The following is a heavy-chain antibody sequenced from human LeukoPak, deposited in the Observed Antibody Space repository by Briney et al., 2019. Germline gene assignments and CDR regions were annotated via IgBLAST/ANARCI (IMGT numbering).Heavy chain of an antibody. CDR3: ARGQQWLGHYY. J-gene: IGHJ4*01. CDR2: IIPILGIA. V-gene: IGHV1-69*04. Sequence: GASVKVSCKASGGTFSSYAISWVRQAPGQGLEWMGRIIPILGIANYAQKFQGRVTITADKSTSTAYMELSSLRSEDTAVYYCARGQQWLGHYYWGQGTLVTVSS. D-gene: IGHD6-19*01. CDR1: GGTFSSYA.